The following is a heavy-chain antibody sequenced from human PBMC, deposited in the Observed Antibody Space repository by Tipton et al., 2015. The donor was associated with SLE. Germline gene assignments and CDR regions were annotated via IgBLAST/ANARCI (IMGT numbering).Heavy chain of an antibody. CDR1: GFPFTDAW. V-gene: IGHV3-15*01. J-gene: IGHJ4*02. D-gene: IGHD6-13*01. Sequence: GSLRLSCAASGFPFTDAWMTWVRQAPGKGLEWVGRIKSRGSGGTTDYAAPVKDRFTISRDDSKNTIYLQMNSLKTEDTALYYCTKVRDPSSWSLDYWGQGTLVTVSS. CDR2: IKSRGSGGTT. CDR3: TKVRDPSSWSLDY.